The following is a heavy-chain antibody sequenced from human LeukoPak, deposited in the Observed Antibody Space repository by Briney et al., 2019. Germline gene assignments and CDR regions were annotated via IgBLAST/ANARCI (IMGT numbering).Heavy chain of an antibody. J-gene: IGHJ6*02. CDR1: GGSISSYY. CDR2: IYYSGST. Sequence: PSETLSLTCTVSGGSISSYYWSWIRQPPGKGLEWIGYIYYSGSTYYNPSLKSRVTISVDTSKNQFSLKLSSVTAADTAVYYCASGPSKYYYYYGMDVWGQGTTVTVSS. CDR3: ASGPSKYYYYYGMDV. V-gene: IGHV4-59*06. D-gene: IGHD1-26*01.